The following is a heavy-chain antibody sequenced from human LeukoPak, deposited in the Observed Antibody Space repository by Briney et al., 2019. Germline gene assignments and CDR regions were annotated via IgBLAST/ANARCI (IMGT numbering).Heavy chain of an antibody. CDR1: GFTFSSYA. D-gene: IGHD6-19*01. J-gene: IGHJ4*02. CDR2: IWYDGSNK. CDR3: AREKARIAVAGTGFGDY. V-gene: IGHV3-33*08. Sequence: GGSLRLSCAASGFTFSSYAMSWVRQAPGKGLEWVAVIWYDGSNKYYADSVKGRFTISRDNSKNTLYLQMNSLRAEDTAVYYCAREKARIAVAGTGFGDYWGQGTLVTVSS.